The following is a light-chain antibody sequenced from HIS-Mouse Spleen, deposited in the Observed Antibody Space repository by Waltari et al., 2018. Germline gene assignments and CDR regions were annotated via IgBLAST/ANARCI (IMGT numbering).Light chain of an antibody. J-gene: IGLJ2*01. CDR3: YSTDSSGNHRV. CDR2: EDS. CDR1: ALPKKY. Sequence: SYELTQPPSVSVSPGQTARITCSGDALPKKYAYWYQQKSGQAPVLVIDEDSKRPSGIPERFSGARSGKMATLTISGAQVEDEADYYCYSTDSSGNHRVFGGGTKLTVL. V-gene: IGLV3-10*01.